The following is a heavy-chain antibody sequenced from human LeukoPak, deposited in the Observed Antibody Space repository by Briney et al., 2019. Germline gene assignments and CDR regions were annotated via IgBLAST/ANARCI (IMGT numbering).Heavy chain of an antibody. CDR3: AKMENGYRIYLYFDL. CDR2: ISGSGVGT. V-gene: IGHV3-23*01. J-gene: IGHJ2*01. D-gene: IGHD5-24*01. CDR1: GFTFSNYG. Sequence: GGSLRLSCAASGFTFSNYGMTWVRQAPGKGLEWVSVISGSGVGTYYADSVKGRFTISRDNSKNTLYLQMNSLRAEDTAVYYCAKMENGYRIYLYFDLWGRGTLVTVSS.